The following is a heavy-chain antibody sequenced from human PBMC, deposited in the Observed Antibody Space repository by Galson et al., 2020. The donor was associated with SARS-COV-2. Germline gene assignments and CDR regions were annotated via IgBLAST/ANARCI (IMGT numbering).Heavy chain of an antibody. CDR2: IIPIFGTA. D-gene: IGHD6-13*01. V-gene: IGHV1-69*13. CDR3: ARGLWSSWSSHYYYMVV. J-gene: IGHJ6*03. Sequence: SVMVSCKASGGTFSSYAISWVRQAPGQGLEWMGGIIPIFGTANYAQKFQGRVTITADESTSTAYMELSSLRSEDTAVYYWARGLWSSWSSHYYYMVVWCKGTTVTVAS. CDR1: GGTFSSYA.